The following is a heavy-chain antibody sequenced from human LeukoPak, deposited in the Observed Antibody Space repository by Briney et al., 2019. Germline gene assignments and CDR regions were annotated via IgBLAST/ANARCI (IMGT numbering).Heavy chain of an antibody. CDR3: ARGGHSGRFDP. V-gene: IGHV3-21*04. D-gene: IGHD6-13*01. J-gene: IGHJ5*02. CDR2: ISSSSSYI. CDR1: GFTFSSYS. Sequence: PGGSLRLSCAASGFTFSSYSMNWVRQAPGKGLEWVSSISSSSSYIYYADSVKGRFTISRDNSENTLYLQMNSLRAEDTAVYYCARGGHSGRFDPWGQGTLVTVSS.